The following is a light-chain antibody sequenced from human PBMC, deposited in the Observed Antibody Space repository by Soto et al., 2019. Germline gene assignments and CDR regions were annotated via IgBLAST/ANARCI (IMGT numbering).Light chain of an antibody. CDR1: QSVSSSY. V-gene: IGKV3-20*01. Sequence: EIVLTQFPGTLSLSPGERATLSCRASQSVSSSYLAWYQQKPGPAPRLLIYGASSRATGIPDRFSGSGSGTDFTLTISRLEPEDFAVYYCQQYGSSWWTFGQGTKV. J-gene: IGKJ1*01. CDR2: GAS. CDR3: QQYGSSWWT.